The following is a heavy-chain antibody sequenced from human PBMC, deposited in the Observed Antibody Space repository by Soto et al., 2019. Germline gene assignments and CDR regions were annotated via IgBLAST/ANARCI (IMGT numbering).Heavy chain of an antibody. Sequence: SETLSLTCTVSGGSIRSYYWSWIRQPPGKGLEWIGYIFYSGSTNYNPSLKSRVTISVDTSKNQFSLKLSSVTAADTAVYFCARTYGRGAFDIWGQGTMVTVSS. CDR1: GGSIRSYY. D-gene: IGHD3-10*01. CDR2: IFYSGST. V-gene: IGHV4-59*08. CDR3: ARTYGRGAFDI. J-gene: IGHJ3*02.